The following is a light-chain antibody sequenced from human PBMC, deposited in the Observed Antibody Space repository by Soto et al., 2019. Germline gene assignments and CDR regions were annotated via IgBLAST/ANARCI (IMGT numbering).Light chain of an antibody. V-gene: IGLV2-14*01. Sequence: QSVLTQSVSVSGSPGQSITISCTGTSSDVGGYNYVSWYQQHPGKAPKLIIYDVSNRPSGVSTRFSGSKSGNTASLTISGLQAEDEADYSCSSYTSTNSWVFGGGTKVTVL. CDR2: DVS. J-gene: IGLJ3*02. CDR1: SSDVGGYNY. CDR3: SSYTSTNSWV.